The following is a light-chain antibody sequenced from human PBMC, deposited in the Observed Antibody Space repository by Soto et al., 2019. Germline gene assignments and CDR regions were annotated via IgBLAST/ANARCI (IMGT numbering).Light chain of an antibody. Sequence: QSALTQPPSVSGAPGQRVTISCTGSSSNIGAGYDVHWYQQLPGTAPKLLIYGNSNRPSGVPDRFSGSKSGTSASLAITGLPAEDEGDYYYQSYDSSLSALNYVFGTGTKLTVL. V-gene: IGLV1-40*01. CDR3: QSYDSSLSALNYV. CDR2: GNS. CDR1: SSNIGAGYD. J-gene: IGLJ1*01.